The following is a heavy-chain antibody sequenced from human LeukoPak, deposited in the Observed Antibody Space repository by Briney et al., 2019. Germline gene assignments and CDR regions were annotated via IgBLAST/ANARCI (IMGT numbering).Heavy chain of an antibody. CDR2: ISYDGSNT. J-gene: IGHJ4*02. V-gene: IGHV3-30*04. Sequence: GGSLRLSCAASGFNFSAYAMHWVRQAPGKGLEGMSVISYDGSNTYLTDSVKGRFTVSRDNSKNTLYLQMNSLRAEDTAVYYCAKGPRTVRFGDRHKGMFDYWGQGTLVTVSS. D-gene: IGHD3-10*01. CDR1: GFNFSAYA. CDR3: AKGPRTVRFGDRHKGMFDY.